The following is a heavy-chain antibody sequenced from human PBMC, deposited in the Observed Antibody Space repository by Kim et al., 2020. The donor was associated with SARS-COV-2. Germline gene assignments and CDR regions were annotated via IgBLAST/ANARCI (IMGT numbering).Heavy chain of an antibody. CDR1: GGSFSGYY. Sequence: SETLSLTCAVYGGSFSGYYWSWIRQPPGKGLEWIGEINHSGSTNYNPSLKSRVTISVDTSKNQFSLKLSSVTAADTAVYYCARGRGFQTMVRGVFDYWGQGTLVTVSS. CDR3: ARGRGFQTMVRGVFDY. J-gene: IGHJ4*02. V-gene: IGHV4-34*01. D-gene: IGHD3-10*01. CDR2: INHSGST.